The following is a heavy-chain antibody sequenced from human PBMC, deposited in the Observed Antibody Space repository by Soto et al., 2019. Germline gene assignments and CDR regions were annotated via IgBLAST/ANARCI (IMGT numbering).Heavy chain of an antibody. V-gene: IGHV1-8*01. CDR1: GYTFTSYD. J-gene: IGHJ4*02. D-gene: IGHD2-15*01. CDR2: MNPNSGNT. CDR3: ARAHDIVVVVAAIFRNKDYFDY. Sequence: GASVKVSCKASGYTFTSYDIKWVRQATGQGLEWMGWMNPNSGNTGYAQKSQGRVTMTRNTSISTAYMELSSLRSEDTAVYYCARAHDIVVVVAAIFRNKDYFDYWGQGTLVTVSS.